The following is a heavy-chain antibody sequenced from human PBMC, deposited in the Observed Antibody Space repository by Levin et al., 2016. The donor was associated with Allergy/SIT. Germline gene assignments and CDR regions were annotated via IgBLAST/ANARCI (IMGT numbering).Heavy chain of an antibody. V-gene: IGHV4-59*08. CDR2: INYSGST. CDR1: GVSISSYY. J-gene: IGHJ4*02. D-gene: IGHD6-19*01. Sequence: GSLRLSCTVSGVSISSYYWSWIRQPPGKGLEWIGHINYSGSTNYNPSLKSRVTISVDTSKNQFSLKLSSVTAADTAVYYCARSGYYSGWFLDDWGQGTLVIVSS. CDR3: ARSGYYSGWFLDD.